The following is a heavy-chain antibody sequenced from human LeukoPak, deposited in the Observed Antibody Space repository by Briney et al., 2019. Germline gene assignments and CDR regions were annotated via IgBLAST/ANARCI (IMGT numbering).Heavy chain of an antibody. V-gene: IGHV1-46*01. CDR3: AREPRYYYGSGTPDY. J-gene: IGHJ4*02. CDR2: INPSGGST. D-gene: IGHD3-10*01. Sequence: ASVKVSCKASRYTFTSYYMHWVRQAPGQGLEWMGIINPSGGSTSYAQKFQGRVTMTRDTSTSTVYMELSSLRSEDTAVYYCAREPRYYYGSGTPDYWGQGTLVTVSS. CDR1: RYTFTSYY.